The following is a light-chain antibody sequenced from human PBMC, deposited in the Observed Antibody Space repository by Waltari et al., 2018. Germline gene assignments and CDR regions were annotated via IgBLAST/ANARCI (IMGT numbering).Light chain of an antibody. V-gene: IGKV3-15*01. CDR1: QTLINS. Sequence: EIVITQSPATLSLSPGERATLFCRASQTLINSYVAWYQQKPGQAPRLLIYGASTRATGVPARFSGIGSGTDFTLTVSSVQSEDFAVYYCQQYKSWPLTFGGGTRVDIK. J-gene: IGKJ4*01. CDR3: QQYKSWPLT. CDR2: GAS.